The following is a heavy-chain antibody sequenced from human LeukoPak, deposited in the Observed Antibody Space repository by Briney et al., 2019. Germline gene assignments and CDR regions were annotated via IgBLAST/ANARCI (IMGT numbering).Heavy chain of an antibody. J-gene: IGHJ4*02. D-gene: IGHD5-18*01. Sequence: GESLKISCKGSGYNFANYWIGWVRQMPGKGLEWMGIIYPTDSDTRYSPTFEGQVTISADKSISAAYMQWSSLKASDTALYYCVRLRGTAVVIGYWGQGTLVTVSS. V-gene: IGHV5-51*01. CDR1: GYNFANYW. CDR2: IYPTDSDT. CDR3: VRLRGTAVVIGY.